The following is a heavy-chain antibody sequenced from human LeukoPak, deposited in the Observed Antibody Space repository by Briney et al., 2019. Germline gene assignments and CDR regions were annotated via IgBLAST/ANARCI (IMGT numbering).Heavy chain of an antibody. J-gene: IGHJ6*02. Sequence: PGGSLRLSRVASGFTFGKYWMSWVRQAPGKGLEWVASINHNGNVNYYVDSVKGRFTISRDNAKNSLYLQMSNLRAEDTAVYFCARGGGLDVWGQGATVTVSS. CDR1: GFTFGKYW. CDR2: INHNGNVN. D-gene: IGHD3-16*01. V-gene: IGHV3-7*03. CDR3: ARGGGLDV.